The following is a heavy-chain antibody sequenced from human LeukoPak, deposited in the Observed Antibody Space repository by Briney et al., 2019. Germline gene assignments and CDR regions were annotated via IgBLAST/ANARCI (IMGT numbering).Heavy chain of an antibody. CDR3: AKDPHSGAYNLLFDN. CDR2: ISANNGNT. V-gene: IGHV1-18*01. CDR1: GYTFTTDD. Sequence: ASVKVSCKTSGYTFTTDDITWVRQAPGQGLEWMGRISANNGNTKYAQKLQGRVTMTTDTSTSTAYMELRSLRSDDTAVYYCAKDPHSGAYNLLFDNWGQGTLVTVSS. D-gene: IGHD2-15*01. J-gene: IGHJ4*02.